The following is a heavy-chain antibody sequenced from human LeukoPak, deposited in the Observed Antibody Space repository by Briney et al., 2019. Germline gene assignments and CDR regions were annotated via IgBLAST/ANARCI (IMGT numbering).Heavy chain of an antibody. Sequence: GTSLRLSCVASGYPFRNHGMHWVRQVPGKGLEWVAVIWYDESKKYYAASVRGRFTISRDISKNTLYLQMNSLRAEDTALYYCAIDVCSTTFCYAYSGQGTLVTVSS. CDR1: GYPFRNHG. J-gene: IGHJ4*02. V-gene: IGHV3-33*01. D-gene: IGHD2-2*01. CDR3: AIDVCSTTFCYAY. CDR2: IWYDESKK.